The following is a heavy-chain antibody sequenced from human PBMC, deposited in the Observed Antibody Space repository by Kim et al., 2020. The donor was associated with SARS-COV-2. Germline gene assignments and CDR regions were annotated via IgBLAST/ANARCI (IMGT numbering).Heavy chain of an antibody. CDR3: ARHFGVVAALASVDWFDP. D-gene: IGHD2-15*01. Sequence: GESLKISCKGSGYRFTSYWISWVRQMPGKGLEWMGRIDPSDSYTNYSPSFQGHVTISADKSISTAYLQWSSLKASDTAMYYCARHFGVVAALASVDWFDPWGQGTLVTVSS. J-gene: IGHJ5*02. CDR2: IDPSDSYT. V-gene: IGHV5-10-1*01. CDR1: GYRFTSYW.